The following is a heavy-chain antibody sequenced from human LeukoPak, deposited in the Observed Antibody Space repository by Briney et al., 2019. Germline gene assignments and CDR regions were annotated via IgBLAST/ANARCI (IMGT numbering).Heavy chain of an antibody. CDR1: EGTFSSYA. CDR2: IIPILGIA. Sequence: SVKVSCKASEGTFSSYAISWGRKAPGQGLDWMGRIIPILGIANYAQKFQGRVTITADKSTSTAYMELSSLRSEDTAVYYCARDALRRDGYETWGQGTLVTVSS. D-gene: IGHD5-12*01. V-gene: IGHV1-69*04. CDR3: ARDALRRDGYET. J-gene: IGHJ5*02.